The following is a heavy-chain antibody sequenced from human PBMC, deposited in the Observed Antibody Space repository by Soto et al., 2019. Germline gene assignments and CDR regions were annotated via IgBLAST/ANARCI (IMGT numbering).Heavy chain of an antibody. J-gene: IGHJ4*02. D-gene: IGHD5-12*01. Sequence: QVQLVQSGAEEKKPGASVKVSCKASGYTFTSYAMHXXXXXTGQRLEWMGWINAGNGNTKYSQKFQGRVTITRDTXXXXXXXXXXXLXSEDXXVXXXXRDILFDYWGQGTLVTVSS. CDR2: INAGNGNT. V-gene: IGHV1-3*05. CDR1: GYTFTSYA. CDR3: XRDILFDY.